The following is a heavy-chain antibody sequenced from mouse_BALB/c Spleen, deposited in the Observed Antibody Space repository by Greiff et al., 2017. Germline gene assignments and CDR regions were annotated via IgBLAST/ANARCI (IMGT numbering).Heavy chain of an antibody. D-gene: IGHD2-4*01. Sequence: EVQLVESGGGLVKLGGSLKLSCAASGFTFSSYYMSWVRQTPEKRLELVAAINSNGGSTYYPDTVKGRFTISRDNAKNTLYLQMSSLKSEDTALYYCARNYDYGGFAYWGQGTLVTVSA. CDR3: ARNYDYGGFAY. J-gene: IGHJ3*01. CDR1: GFTFSSYY. CDR2: INSNGGST. V-gene: IGHV5-6-2*01.